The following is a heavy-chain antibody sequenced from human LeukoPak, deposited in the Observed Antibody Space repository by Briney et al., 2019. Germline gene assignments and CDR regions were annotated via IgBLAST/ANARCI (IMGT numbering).Heavy chain of an antibody. J-gene: IGHJ4*02. CDR3: ANEPVTGSCYD. Sequence: GGSLRLSCAASGFTFSSYGMHWVRQAPGKGLEWVAVISYDGSNKYYADSVKGRFTISRDNSKNTLYLQMHSLRAEDTAVYYCANEPVTGSCYDWGQGTLVTVSS. V-gene: IGHV3-30*18. CDR1: GFTFSSYG. CDR2: ISYDGSNK. D-gene: IGHD2-15*01.